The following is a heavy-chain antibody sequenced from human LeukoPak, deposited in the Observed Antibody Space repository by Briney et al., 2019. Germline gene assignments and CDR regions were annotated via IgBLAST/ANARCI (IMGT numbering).Heavy chain of an antibody. J-gene: IGHJ4*02. CDR3: ASTDTAMVIGY. Sequence: PSQTLSLTCTVSGGSISSGDYYWSWIRQPPGKGLEWIGYIYYSGSTNYNPSLKSRVTISVDTSKNQFSLKVSSATAADTAVYYCASTDTAMVIGYWGQGTLVTVSS. V-gene: IGHV4-61*08. CDR2: IYYSGST. CDR1: GGSISSGDYY. D-gene: IGHD5-18*01.